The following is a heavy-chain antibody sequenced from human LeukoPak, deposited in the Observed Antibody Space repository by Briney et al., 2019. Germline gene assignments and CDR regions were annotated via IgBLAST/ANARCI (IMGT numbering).Heavy chain of an antibody. CDR1: GYTFTSHY. D-gene: IGHD1-1*01. J-gene: IGHJ5*02. CDR3: ARKNSWKDMAWGSDP. CDR2: INPTGDTT. V-gene: IGHV1-46*01. Sequence: ASVKVSCKASGYTFTSHYMHWVRQAPGQGLEWMGVINPTGDTTRYAQKFQGRVTMTRDMSTSTDYMELSSLRSEDTAVYYCARKNSWKDMAWGSDPWAREPWSPSPQ.